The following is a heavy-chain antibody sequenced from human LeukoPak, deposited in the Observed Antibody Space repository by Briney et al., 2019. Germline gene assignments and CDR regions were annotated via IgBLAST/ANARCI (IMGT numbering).Heavy chain of an antibody. CDR2: ISAYNGNT. CDR1: GYTFTSYG. Sequence: ASVKVSCKTSGYTFTSYGISWVRQAPGQGLEWMGWISAYNGNTNYAQKLQGRVTMTTDTSTSTAYMELRSLRSDDTAVYYCARSEKVYCGGVCDNYHMDVWGKGTTVTVSS. CDR3: ARSEKVYCGGVCDNYHMDV. J-gene: IGHJ6*03. D-gene: IGHD2-21*02. V-gene: IGHV1-18*01.